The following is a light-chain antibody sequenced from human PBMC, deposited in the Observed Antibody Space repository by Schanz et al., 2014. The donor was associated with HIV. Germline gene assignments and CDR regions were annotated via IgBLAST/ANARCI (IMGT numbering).Light chain of an antibody. CDR1: SSNVGGYNY. CDR3: SSYGASSTHVL. V-gene: IGLV2-8*01. Sequence: QSVLTQPPSASGSRGQSVAISCTGSSSNVGGYNYVSWYQQHPGKAPKLMIYEVDKRPSGVPDRFSGSKSGNTASLTVSGLQAEDEADYYCSSYGASSTHVLFGGGTQLTVL. CDR2: EVD. J-gene: IGLJ2*01.